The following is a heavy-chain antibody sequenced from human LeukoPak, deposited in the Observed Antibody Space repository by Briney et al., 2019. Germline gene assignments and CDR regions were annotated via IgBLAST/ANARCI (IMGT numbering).Heavy chain of an antibody. V-gene: IGHV1-8*01. J-gene: IGHJ3*02. CDR1: GYTFTSYD. CDR3: TRLLPGSGWYRGTAFDI. CDR2: MNPNSGNT. Sequence: ASVKVSCKASGYTFTSYDINWVRQATGQGLEWMGWMNPNSGNTGCAQKFQGRVTMTRNTSISTAYMELSSLRSEDTAVYYCTRLLPGSGWYRGTAFDIWGQGTMVTVSS. D-gene: IGHD6-19*01.